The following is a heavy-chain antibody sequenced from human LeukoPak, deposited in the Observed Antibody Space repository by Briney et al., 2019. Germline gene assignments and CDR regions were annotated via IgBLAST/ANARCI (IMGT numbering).Heavy chain of an antibody. D-gene: IGHD3-10*01. CDR1: GGTFSSYA. CDR3: ARKTYYGSGRKDWFDP. V-gene: IGHV1-69*13. CDR2: IIPIFGTA. J-gene: IGHJ5*02. Sequence: GASVKVSCKASGGTFSSYAISWVRQAPGQGLEWVGGIIPIFGTANYAQKFQGRVTITADESTSTAYMELSSLRSEDTAVYYCARKTYYGSGRKDWFDPWGRGTLVTVSS.